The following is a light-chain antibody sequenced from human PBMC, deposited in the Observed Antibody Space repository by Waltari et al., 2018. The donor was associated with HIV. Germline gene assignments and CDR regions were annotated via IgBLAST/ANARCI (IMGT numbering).Light chain of an antibody. J-gene: IGLJ2*01. CDR2: GKN. CDR3: NSRDSSGKHLV. Sequence: SSELTQDPAVSVALGQTVGITCQGDSLRRYYASWYQQKPGQAPVLVIYGKNNRPSGIPDRFSGSRSGNTASLTITGAQAEDEADYYCNSRDSSGKHLVFGGGTKVTVL. V-gene: IGLV3-19*01. CDR1: SLRRYY.